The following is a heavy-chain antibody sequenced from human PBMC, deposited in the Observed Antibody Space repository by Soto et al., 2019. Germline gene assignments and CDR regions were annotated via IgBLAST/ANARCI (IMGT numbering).Heavy chain of an antibody. V-gene: IGHV3-15*01. Sequence: GGSLRLSCAASGFTFSNAWMSWVRQAPGKGLEWVGRIKSKTDGGTTDYAAAVKGRFTISRDDSKNTLYLQMNSLKTEDTAVYYCTTRFLAWLLKDYWGQGTLVTVSS. D-gene: IGHD3-3*01. J-gene: IGHJ4*02. CDR2: IKSKTDGGTT. CDR1: GFTFSNAW. CDR3: TTRFLAWLLKDY.